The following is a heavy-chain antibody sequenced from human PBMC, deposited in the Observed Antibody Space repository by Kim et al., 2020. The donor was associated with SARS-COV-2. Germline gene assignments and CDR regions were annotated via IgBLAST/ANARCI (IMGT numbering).Heavy chain of an antibody. CDR2: IRSKANSYAT. V-gene: IGHV3-73*01. CDR1: GFTFSGSA. Sequence: GGSLRLSCAASGFTFSGSAMHWVRQASGKGLEWVGRIRSKANSYATAYAASVKGRFTISRDDSKNTAYLQMNSLKTEDTAVYYCTRHISPPSSLSVRGVIITPYYYGMDVWGQGTTVTVSS. CDR3: TRHISPPSSLSVRGVIITPYYYGMDV. J-gene: IGHJ6*02. D-gene: IGHD3-10*01.